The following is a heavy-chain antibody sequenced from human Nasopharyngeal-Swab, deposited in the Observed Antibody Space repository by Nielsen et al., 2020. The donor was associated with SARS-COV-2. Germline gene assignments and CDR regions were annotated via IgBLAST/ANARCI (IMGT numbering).Heavy chain of an antibody. CDR2: ISYDGSNK. J-gene: IGHJ3*02. CDR1: GFTFSSYA. Sequence: GSLRLSCAASGFTFSSYAMHWVRQAPGKGLEWVAVISYDGSNKYYADSVKGRFTISRDNSKNTLYLQMNSLRAEDTAVYYCGASSRAFDIWGQGTMVTVSS. D-gene: IGHD6-13*01. CDR3: GASSRAFDI. V-gene: IGHV3-30-3*01.